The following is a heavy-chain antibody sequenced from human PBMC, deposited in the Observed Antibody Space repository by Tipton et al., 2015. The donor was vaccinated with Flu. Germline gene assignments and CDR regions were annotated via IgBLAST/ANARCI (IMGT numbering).Heavy chain of an antibody. V-gene: IGHV3-23*01. CDR1: GFTFSIYA. J-gene: IGHJ4*02. D-gene: IGHD3-3*01. CDR3: AKNIKTDYDFWSGYFVPFDY. Sequence: SLRLSCAASGFTFSIYAMSWVRQAPGKGLEWVSAISGSGGSTYYADSVKGRFTISRDNSKNTLYLQMNSLRAEDTAVYYCAKNIKTDYDFWSGYFVPFDYWGQGTLVTVSS. CDR2: ISGSGGST.